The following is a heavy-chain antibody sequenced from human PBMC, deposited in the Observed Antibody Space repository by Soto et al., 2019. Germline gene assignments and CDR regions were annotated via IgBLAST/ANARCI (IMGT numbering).Heavy chain of an antibody. D-gene: IGHD2-21*02. CDR1: GFTFSSYG. CDR3: AKDGGNSDGPPPYFQH. Sequence: GGSLRLSCAASGFTFSSYGMNWVRQAPGKGLEWVAVISYDGSNKYYADSVKGRFTISRDNSKNTLYLQMNSLRAEDTAVYYCAKDGGNSDGPPPYFQHWGQGTQVTVSS. CDR2: ISYDGSNK. J-gene: IGHJ1*01. V-gene: IGHV3-30*18.